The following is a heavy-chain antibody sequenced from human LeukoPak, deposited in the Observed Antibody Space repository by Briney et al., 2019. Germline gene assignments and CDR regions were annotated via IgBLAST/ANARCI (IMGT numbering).Heavy chain of an antibody. D-gene: IGHD5-18*01. CDR3: ARGGTAMVTLRALGDTGEFDP. CDR1: GGSISSYY. V-gene: IGHV4-59*01. Sequence: TSETLSLTCTVSGGSISSYYWRWIRQPPGKGLEWIGYIYYSGSTNYNPSLKSRVTISVDTSKNQFSLKLSSVTAADTAVYYCARGGTAMVTLRALGDTGEFDPWGQGTLVTVSS. J-gene: IGHJ5*02. CDR2: IYYSGST.